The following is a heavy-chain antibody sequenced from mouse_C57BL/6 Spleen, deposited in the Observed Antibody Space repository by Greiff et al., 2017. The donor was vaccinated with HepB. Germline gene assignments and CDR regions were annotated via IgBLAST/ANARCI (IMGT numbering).Heavy chain of an antibody. CDR2: IDPETGGT. CDR1: GYTFTDYE. CDR3: TREEQVSDYYAMDY. J-gene: IGHJ4*01. V-gene: IGHV1-15*01. Sequence: QVQLKQSGAELVRPGASVTLSCKASGYTFTDYEMHWVKQTPVHGLEWIGAIDPETGGTAYNQKFKGKAILTADKSSSTAYMELRSLTSEDSAVYYCTREEQVSDYYAMDYWGQGTSVTVSS.